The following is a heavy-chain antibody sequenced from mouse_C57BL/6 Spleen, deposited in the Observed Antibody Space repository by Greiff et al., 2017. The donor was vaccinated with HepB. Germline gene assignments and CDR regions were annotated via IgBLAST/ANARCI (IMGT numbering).Heavy chain of an antibody. CDR2: IHPSDSDT. V-gene: IGHV1-74*01. Sequence: VQLQQPGAELVKPGASVKVSCKASGYTFTSYWMHWVKQRPGQGLEWIGRIHPSDSDTNYNQKFKGKATLTVDKSSSTAYMQLSSLTSEDSAVYYCAIERAYYYGSSYVDYFDYWGQGTTLTVSS. CDR3: AIERAYYYGSSYVDYFDY. D-gene: IGHD1-1*01. J-gene: IGHJ2*01. CDR1: GYTFTSYW.